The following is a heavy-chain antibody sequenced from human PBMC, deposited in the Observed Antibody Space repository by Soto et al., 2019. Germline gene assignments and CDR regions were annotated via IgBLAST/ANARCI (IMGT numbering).Heavy chain of an antibody. CDR1: GGTFSSYA. V-gene: IGHV1-69*01. D-gene: IGHD6-6*01. CDR3: ARDRQYSSSYYYYGMDV. CDR2: IIPIFGTA. Sequence: QVQLVQSGAEVKKLGSSVKVSCKASGGTFSSYAISWVRQAPGQGLEWMGGIIPIFGTANYAQKFQGRVTITADESTSTAYMELSSLRSEDTAVYYCARDRQYSSSYYYYGMDVWGQGTTVTVSS. J-gene: IGHJ6*02.